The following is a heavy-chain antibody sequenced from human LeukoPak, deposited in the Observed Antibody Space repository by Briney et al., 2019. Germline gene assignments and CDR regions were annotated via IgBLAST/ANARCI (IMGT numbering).Heavy chain of an antibody. CDR3: AGHSVVAGGY. CDR1: GGSISSSSYY. D-gene: IGHD2-15*01. CDR2: IYYSGST. Sequence: SETLSLTCTVSGGSISSSSYYWGWIRQPPGKGLEWIGSIYYSGSTYYNPSLKSRVTISVDTSKNQFSLKLSSVTAADTAVYYCAGHSVVAGGYWGQGTLVTDSS. J-gene: IGHJ4*02. V-gene: IGHV4-39*01.